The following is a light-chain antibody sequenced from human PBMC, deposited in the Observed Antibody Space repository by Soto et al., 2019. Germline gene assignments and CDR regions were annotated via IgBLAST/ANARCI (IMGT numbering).Light chain of an antibody. CDR1: QTVNNNY. J-gene: IGKJ3*01. CDR2: GAS. Sequence: EIVLTQSPGTLSLSPGERATLSCRASQTVNNNYLTWYQQTPGQAPRLLIYGASSRATGIPDKFSASGSGTDFTLTISRLEPEDFALYYCQQYGTSPFTFGPGTKVDIK. V-gene: IGKV3-20*01. CDR3: QQYGTSPFT.